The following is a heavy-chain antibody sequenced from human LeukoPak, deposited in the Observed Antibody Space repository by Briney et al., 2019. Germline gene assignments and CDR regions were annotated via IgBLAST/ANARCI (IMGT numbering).Heavy chain of an antibody. CDR1: GGSISSYY. J-gene: IGHJ4*02. Sequence: SETLSLTCTVSGGSISSYYWSWLRQPPGKGLEWIGYIYYSGSTNYNPSLKSRVTISVDTSKNQFSLKLSSVTAADTAVYYCARYSSGYYHFDYWGQGTLVTVSS. CDR3: ARYSSGYYHFDY. V-gene: IGHV4-59*01. CDR2: IYYSGST. D-gene: IGHD3-22*01.